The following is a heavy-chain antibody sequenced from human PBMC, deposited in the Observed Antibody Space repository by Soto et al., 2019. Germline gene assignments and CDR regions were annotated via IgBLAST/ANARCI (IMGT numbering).Heavy chain of an antibody. V-gene: IGHV3-74*01. CDR2: ISFDGITT. J-gene: IGHJ4*02. CDR1: GVTCHTHW. D-gene: IGHD1-26*01. Sequence: EVQLVESGGGVVQPGGSLRLSCTASGVTCHTHWMHWVRQAPGKGLVWASRISFDGITTNYADSVKGRLTVSRDNAKNTVYLHVNTLRDEDTAVYYCARGGAMGVDYWGQGTLVTVSS. CDR3: ARGGAMGVDY.